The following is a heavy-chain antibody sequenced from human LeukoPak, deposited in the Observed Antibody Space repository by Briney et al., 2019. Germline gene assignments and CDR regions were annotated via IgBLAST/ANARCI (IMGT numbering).Heavy chain of an antibody. J-gene: IGHJ4*02. V-gene: IGHV3-23*01. CDR2: ISGSGTTT. Sequence: PGGSLRLSCAASGFTFNNDAMTWVRQAPGKGLGWVSGISGSGTTTYYADSVKGRFTISSDNSKNTLYLQMNSLRAEDTAVYYCAKSKFATSGYDGSLDCWGQGTLVTVSS. CDR1: GFTFNNDA. D-gene: IGHD5-12*01. CDR3: AKSKFATSGYDGSLDC.